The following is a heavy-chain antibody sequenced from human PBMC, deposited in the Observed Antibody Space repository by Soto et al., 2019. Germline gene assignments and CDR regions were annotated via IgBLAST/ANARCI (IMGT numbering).Heavy chain of an antibody. Sequence: EVLLVESGGGLVQPGRSLRLSCAASGFNFDDFAMHWVRQAPGKGLQWVSGIIWNGETAAYGDSVKGRFIISRDNARKNLYLQMNSLRPEDTAVYFCARVKARIAYRDDSMDVWGKGTTVTVSA. J-gene: IGHJ6*04. D-gene: IGHD3-16*01. CDR2: IIWNGETA. CDR1: GFNFDDFA. CDR3: ARVKARIAYRDDSMDV. V-gene: IGHV3-9*01.